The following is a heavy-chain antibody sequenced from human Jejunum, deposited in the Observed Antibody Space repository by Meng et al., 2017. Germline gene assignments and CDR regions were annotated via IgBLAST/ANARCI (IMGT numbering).Heavy chain of an antibody. D-gene: IGHD3-16*02. CDR1: GFIFSDHF. CDR2: VTGTGATT. CDR3: VRVRRFDDYGWGTLRYSSYFDY. V-gene: IGHV3-11*01. J-gene: IGHJ4*02. Sequence: GESLKISCVASGFIFSDHFMGWVRQAPGKGPEWVAYVTGTGATTFYADSVKGRFTISRGRSSVYLQLDSLRVDDTAVYFCVRVRRFDDYGWGTLRYSSYFDYWGQGTLVTVSS.